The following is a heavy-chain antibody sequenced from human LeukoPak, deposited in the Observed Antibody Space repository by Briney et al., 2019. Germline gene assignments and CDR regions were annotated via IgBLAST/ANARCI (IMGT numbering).Heavy chain of an antibody. Sequence: GGSLRLSCAASGFTFSSYGMHWVRQAPGKGLEWVAVISYDGSNKYYTDSVKARFTISRDNSKNTLYLQMNSLRAEDTAVYYCARVTTAYFDYWDQGTLVTVSS. CDR3: ARVTTAYFDY. J-gene: IGHJ4*02. V-gene: IGHV3-30*03. D-gene: IGHD4-11*01. CDR1: GFTFSSYG. CDR2: ISYDGSNK.